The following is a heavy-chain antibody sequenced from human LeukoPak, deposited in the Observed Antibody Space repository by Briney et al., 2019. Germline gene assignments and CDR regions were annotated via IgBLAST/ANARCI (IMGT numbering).Heavy chain of an antibody. CDR1: GFTFSDYA. D-gene: IGHD2-15*01. V-gene: IGHV3-30-3*01. CDR2: ISYDGSNK. CDR3: ARALCSGGSCYSGYYFYGMDV. Sequence: GGSLRLSCTVSGFTFSDYAIYWVRQAPGQGLDWVSLISYDGSNKYYADSVKGRFTISRDNSKSTLFLQMNGLRAEDTATYFCARALCSGGSCYSGYYFYGMDVWGQGTTVTVPS. J-gene: IGHJ6*02.